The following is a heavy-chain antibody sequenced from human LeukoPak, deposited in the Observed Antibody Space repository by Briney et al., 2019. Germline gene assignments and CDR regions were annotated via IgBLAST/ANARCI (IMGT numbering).Heavy chain of an antibody. CDR2: IIPIFGTA. V-gene: IGHV1-69*01. CDR1: GGTFSSYA. D-gene: IGHD2-8*01. J-gene: IGHJ4*02. Sequence: SVKVSCKASGGTFSSYAISWVRQAPGQGLERMGGIIPIFGTANYAQKFQGRVTITADESTSTAYMELSSLRSEDTAVYYCARDLAGGTDYCTNGVCSGGYWGQGTLVTVSS. CDR3: ARDLAGGTDYCTNGVCSGGY.